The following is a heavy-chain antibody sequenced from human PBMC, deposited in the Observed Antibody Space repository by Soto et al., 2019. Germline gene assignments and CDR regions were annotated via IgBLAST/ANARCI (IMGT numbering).Heavy chain of an antibody. V-gene: IGHV3-30*18. CDR2: ISYDGSKK. CDR3: AKSSTAEYYYYGMDV. Sequence: QVYLVESGGGVVQPGRSLRLSCAVSGLTFSSYGMHWVRQAPGKGLEWVAVISYDGSKKYYADSVKGRFTISRDNSKNTVYLQMNSLRLEDTAVYYCAKSSTAEYYYYGMDVWGQGTTVTVSS. J-gene: IGHJ6*02. D-gene: IGHD4-4*01. CDR1: GLTFSSYG.